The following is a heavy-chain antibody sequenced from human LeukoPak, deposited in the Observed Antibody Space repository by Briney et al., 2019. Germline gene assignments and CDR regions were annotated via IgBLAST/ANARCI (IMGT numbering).Heavy chain of an antibody. J-gene: IGHJ4*02. CDR3: AGAFWNSTRCAFDY. D-gene: IGHD2-2*01. Sequence: GASVKVSCKASGGTFSSYAISWVRQAPGQGLEWMGGIIPIFGTANYAQKFQGRVTITTDESTSTAYMELSSLRSEDTAVYYCAGAFWNSTRCAFDYWGQGTRVTVSS. V-gene: IGHV1-69*05. CDR1: GGTFSSYA. CDR2: IIPIFGTA.